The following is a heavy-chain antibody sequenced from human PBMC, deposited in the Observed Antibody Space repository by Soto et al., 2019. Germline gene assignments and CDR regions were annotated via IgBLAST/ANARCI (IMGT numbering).Heavy chain of an antibody. Sequence: PSETLSLTCTVSGGSISSYYWSWIRQPPGKGLEWIGYIYYSGSTNYNPSLKSRVTISVDTSKNQFSLKLSSVTAADTAVYYCARDSKYYDFWSGYYTDYNWFDTWGQGTLVTVSS. CDR1: GGSISSYY. J-gene: IGHJ5*02. CDR2: IYYSGST. CDR3: ARDSKYYDFWSGYYTDYNWFDT. D-gene: IGHD3-3*01. V-gene: IGHV4-59*01.